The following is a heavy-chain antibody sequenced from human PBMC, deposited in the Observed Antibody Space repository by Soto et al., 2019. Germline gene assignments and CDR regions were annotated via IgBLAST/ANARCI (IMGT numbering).Heavy chain of an antibody. CDR2: ISYDGRNK. V-gene: IGHV3-30*04. Sequence: PGGSLRLSCAASGFTFSSYAMHWVRQAPGKGLEWVAVISYDGRNKYYADSVKGRFTISRDNSKNTLFLQMNSLRAEDTAVYYCARPLWRDDYNWGYFDLWGRGTLVTVSS. D-gene: IGHD4-4*01. J-gene: IGHJ2*01. CDR3: ARPLWRDDYNWGYFDL. CDR1: GFTFSSYA.